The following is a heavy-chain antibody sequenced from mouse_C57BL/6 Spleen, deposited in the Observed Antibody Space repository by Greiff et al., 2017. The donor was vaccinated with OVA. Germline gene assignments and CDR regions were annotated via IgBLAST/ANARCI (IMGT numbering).Heavy chain of an antibody. CDR3: ARDIYGSSYYAMDY. Sequence: VQLQQPGAELVKPGASVKLSCKASGYTFTSYWMHWVKQRPGQGLEWIGMIHPNSGSTNYNEKFKSKATLTVDKSSSTAYMQLSSLTSEDSAVYYCARDIYGSSYYAMDYWGQGTSVTVSS. V-gene: IGHV1-64*01. J-gene: IGHJ4*01. CDR2: IHPNSGST. D-gene: IGHD1-1*01. CDR1: GYTFTSYW.